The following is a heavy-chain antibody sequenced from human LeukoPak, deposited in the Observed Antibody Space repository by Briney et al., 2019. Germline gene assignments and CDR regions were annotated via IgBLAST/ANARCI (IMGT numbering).Heavy chain of an antibody. Sequence: GGSLRLSCAASGFTFSSYAMSWVRRAPGEGLGWVSSISNSGGRTFYTDSVKGRFTISRDNAKITLYLQMNSLRAEDTAVYYCAKSYNGYESKPDYWGQGTLVTVSS. CDR1: GFTFSSYA. V-gene: IGHV3-23*01. D-gene: IGHD5-12*01. CDR2: ISNSGGRT. J-gene: IGHJ4*02. CDR3: AKSYNGYESKPDY.